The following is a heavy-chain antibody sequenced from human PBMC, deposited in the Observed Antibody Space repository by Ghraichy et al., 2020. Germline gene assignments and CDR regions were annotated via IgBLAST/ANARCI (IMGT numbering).Heavy chain of an antibody. CDR1: GGSMSSGPYY. Sequence: SETLSLTCTVSGGSMSSGPYYWSWIRHLPGKGLEWIGYIYNSGSTYFNPSLKSRVTLSLDTSKNEFSLKLTSVTAADTAVYYCVRGRAGDMRYYFDYWGQGTLVTVSS. CDR3: VRGRAGDMRYYFDY. CDR2: IYNSGST. J-gene: IGHJ4*02. V-gene: IGHV4-31*03. D-gene: IGHD6-19*01.